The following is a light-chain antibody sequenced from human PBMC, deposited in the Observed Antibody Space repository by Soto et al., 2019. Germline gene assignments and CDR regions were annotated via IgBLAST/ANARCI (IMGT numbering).Light chain of an antibody. V-gene: IGKV1-12*01. CDR2: SVS. CDR3: QQPNGFPVA. Sequence: DIQMTQSPSSVSASVGDRVTITCRASQGVSGWLAWYQQKPGKAPKLLIYSVSSLQSGVPARFSGNGSGTDFAITISSLQPDDFAAYYCQQPNGFPVAFGGGTRVEIK. J-gene: IGKJ4*01. CDR1: QGVSGW.